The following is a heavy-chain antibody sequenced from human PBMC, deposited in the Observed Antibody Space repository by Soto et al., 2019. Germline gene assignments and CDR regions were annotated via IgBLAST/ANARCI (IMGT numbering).Heavy chain of an antibody. Sequence: SETLSLTCAVYGGSFSGYYWSWIRQPPGKGLEWIGEINHSGSTNYNPSLKSRVTISVDTSKNQFSLKLSSVTAADTAVYYCARDHYYDSSGYAIHAFDIWGQGTMVT. D-gene: IGHD3-22*01. CDR2: INHSGST. CDR1: GGSFSGYY. J-gene: IGHJ3*02. V-gene: IGHV4-34*01. CDR3: ARDHYYDSSGYAIHAFDI.